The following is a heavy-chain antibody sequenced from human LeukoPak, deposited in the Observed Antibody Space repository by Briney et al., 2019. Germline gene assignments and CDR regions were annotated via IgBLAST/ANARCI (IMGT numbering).Heavy chain of an antibody. D-gene: IGHD3-9*01. V-gene: IGHV3-23*01. J-gene: IGHJ4*01. CDR2: ISGSGGST. CDR1: GFTFSSHA. CDR3: AHLGYDILTGYYN. Sequence: GGSLRLSCAASGFTFSSHAMSWVRQAPGKGLEWVSGISGSGGSTYYADPVKGRFTVSRDNSKNMLHLQMNSLRAEDTAVYYCAHLGYDILTGYYNWGQGTLVFVSS.